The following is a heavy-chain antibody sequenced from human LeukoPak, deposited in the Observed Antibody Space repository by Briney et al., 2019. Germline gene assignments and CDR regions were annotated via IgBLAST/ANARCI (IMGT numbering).Heavy chain of an antibody. CDR2: IYYSGST. D-gene: IGHD2-15*01. CDR1: GGSISSYY. V-gene: IGHV4-59*01. Sequence: SETLSLTCTVSGGSISSYYWSWIRQPPGKGLEWIWYIYYSGSTNYNPSLKSRVTISVDTSKNQFSLKLSSVTAADTAVYYCARSVEGYCRGGSCYYYSYYMDVWGKGTTVTVSS. J-gene: IGHJ6*03. CDR3: ARSVEGYCRGGSCYYYSYYMDV.